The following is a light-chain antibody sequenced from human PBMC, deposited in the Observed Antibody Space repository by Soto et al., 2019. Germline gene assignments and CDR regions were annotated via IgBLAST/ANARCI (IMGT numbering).Light chain of an antibody. J-gene: IGKJ1*01. CDR1: QTIMKR. V-gene: IGKV1-5*03. CDR3: QHYNSYSEA. CDR2: KAS. Sequence: DIQMTQSPSTLSGSVGDRVTITCRASQTIMKRLAWYQQKPGKAPKLLIYKASTLKSGVPSRFSGSGSGTEFTLTISSLQPDDFATYYCQHYNSYSEAFGQGTKVDIK.